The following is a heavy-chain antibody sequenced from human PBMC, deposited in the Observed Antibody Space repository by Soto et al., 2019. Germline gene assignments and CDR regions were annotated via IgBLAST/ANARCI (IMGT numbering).Heavy chain of an antibody. V-gene: IGHV1-8*01. Sequence: QVQVVQSRAEVKRPGASVRVSCKASGYTFTDYDINWVRQATGQGLEWMGWMSPDSGNTGYAQPFQGRVTMTRKTSISTAYMELSSLRSEDTAVYYCEVTTGYWGQGTMVTVSS. CDR2: MSPDSGNT. CDR1: GYTFTDYD. J-gene: IGHJ4*02. D-gene: IGHD2-21*02. CDR3: EVTTGY.